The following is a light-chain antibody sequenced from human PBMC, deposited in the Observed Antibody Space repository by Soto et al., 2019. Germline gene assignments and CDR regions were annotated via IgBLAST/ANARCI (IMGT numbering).Light chain of an antibody. CDR2: DAS. CDR1: QSISSW. J-gene: IGKJ1*01. Sequence: DIQMTQSPSTLSASVGDRVTITCLASQSISSWLAWYQQKPGKAPKLLIYDASSLESGVPSRFSGSGSGTDFTLAISSLQPEDSATYYCLQDINYPWTFGQGTKVDIK. V-gene: IGKV1-5*01. CDR3: LQDINYPWT.